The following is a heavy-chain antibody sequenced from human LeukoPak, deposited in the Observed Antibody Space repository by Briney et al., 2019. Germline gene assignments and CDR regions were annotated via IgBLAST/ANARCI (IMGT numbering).Heavy chain of an antibody. D-gene: IGHD3-3*01. CDR3: ARDSRDFWSGYLNYYYYGMDV. J-gene: IGHJ6*02. CDR2: ISYDGSNK. Sequence: PGGSLRLSCAASGFTFSSYGMRWVRQAPGKGLEWVAVISYDGSNKYYADSVKGRFTISRDNSKNTLYLQMNSLRAEDTAVYYCARDSRDFWSGYLNYYYYGMDVWGQGTTVTVSS. V-gene: IGHV3-30*03. CDR1: GFTFSSYG.